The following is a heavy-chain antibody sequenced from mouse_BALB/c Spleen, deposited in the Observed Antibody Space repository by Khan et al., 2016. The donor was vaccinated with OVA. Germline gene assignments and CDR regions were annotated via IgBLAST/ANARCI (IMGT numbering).Heavy chain of an antibody. Sequence: EVQLQESGPGLVKPSQSLSLTCTVTGYSITSDYAWNWIRQFPGNKLEWMGYLSYSGSTRYNPSLKSRISITRDTSKNTFFLQLNSVTTEDTATYFCARDYGSIYYYFDDWGQGTTLTVST. CDR2: LSYSGST. J-gene: IGHJ2*01. D-gene: IGHD1-1*01. V-gene: IGHV3-2*02. CDR3: ARDYGSIYYYFDD. CDR1: GYSITSDYA.